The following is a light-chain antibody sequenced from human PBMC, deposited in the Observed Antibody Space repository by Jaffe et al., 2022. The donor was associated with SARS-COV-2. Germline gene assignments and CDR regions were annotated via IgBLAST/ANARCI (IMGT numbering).Light chain of an antibody. CDR3: QQCYSSPST. J-gene: IGKJ2*02. CDR2: WAS. V-gene: IGKV4-1*01. CDR1: QTVLYSSINENY. Sequence: DIVMTQSPDSLAVSLGERATIYCTSSQTVLYSSINENYLAWYQQKPGQPPKLLIYWASTRASGVPDRFSGSGSETNFTLTISSLQAEDVAVYYCQQCYSSPSTFGQGTRLEIK.